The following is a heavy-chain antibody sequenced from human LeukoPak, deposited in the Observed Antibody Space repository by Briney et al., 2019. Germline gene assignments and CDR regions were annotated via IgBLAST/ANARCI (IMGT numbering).Heavy chain of an antibody. Sequence: ASVKVSCKASGYTFTGYYMHSVRQAPGQGLECMGWINLNSGVTNYAQKFQGRVTMTRDTSVSTAYMELSRLRSDDTAVYYCARDALRNRHWGAWFDPWGQGTLVTVSS. V-gene: IGHV1-2*02. CDR3: ARDALRNRHWGAWFDP. CDR1: GYTFTGYY. D-gene: IGHD7-27*01. J-gene: IGHJ5*02. CDR2: INLNSGVT.